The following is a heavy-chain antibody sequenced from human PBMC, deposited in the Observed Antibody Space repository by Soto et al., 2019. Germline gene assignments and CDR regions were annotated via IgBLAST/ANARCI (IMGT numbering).Heavy chain of an antibody. CDR1: GFTFGDSY. CDR2: ISPGSRYP. Sequence: LRLSCAGSGFTFGDSYMSWIRQAPGKGLEWLSYISPGSRYPAYADSVKGRFTISRDNAKRPLYLQMMSLTAEDTAIYYCVRGGGGGLFDPWGQGTMVTVSS. CDR3: VRGGGGGLFDP. D-gene: IGHD2-15*01. J-gene: IGHJ5*02. V-gene: IGHV3-11*06.